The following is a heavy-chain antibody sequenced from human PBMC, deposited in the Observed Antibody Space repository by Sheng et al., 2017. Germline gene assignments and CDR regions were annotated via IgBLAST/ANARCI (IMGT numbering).Heavy chain of an antibody. V-gene: IGHV1-69*10. D-gene: IGHD2-15*01. CDR1: GGTFSTHA. CDR3: AREGGGRRHGYFLH. J-gene: IGHJ1*01. Sequence: QVQLVQSGAEMKKPGSSVKVSCKASGGTFSTHAVSWVRQAPGQGLEWMGVILPILGVVNYAQKFQGAVTITADKSTTTAFMELSSLTSEDTAVYYCAREGGGRRHGYFLHWGQGTLVTVSS. CDR2: ILPILGVV.